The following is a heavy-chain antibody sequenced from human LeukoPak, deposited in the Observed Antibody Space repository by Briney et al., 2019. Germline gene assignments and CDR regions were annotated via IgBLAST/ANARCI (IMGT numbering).Heavy chain of an antibody. CDR3: VRDKVAGPTVFDY. D-gene: IGHD2-15*01. Sequence: PGGSLRLSCAASGFNFNMRWMHWVRQVPGKGLVWVSRAKSDGSRSNYADSVKGRFTISRDNAKNTLYLEMNSLTHEDTGVYYCVRDKVAGPTVFDYWGQGILVTVSS. V-gene: IGHV3-74*01. J-gene: IGHJ4*02. CDR1: GFNFNMRW. CDR2: AKSDGSRS.